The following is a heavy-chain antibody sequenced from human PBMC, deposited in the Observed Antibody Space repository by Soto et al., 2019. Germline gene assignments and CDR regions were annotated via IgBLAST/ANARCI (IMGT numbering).Heavy chain of an antibody. D-gene: IGHD4-4*01. V-gene: IGHV1-18*04. Sequence: ASVTVSCTASGYTFSSDGIGWVRQAPGQGLEWMGWISAYNGKTHYSQNFQGKVTMTTDTSTSTAYMELRTLRSDDTAVYYCAKADSNYAGRFSYYYMDVWGNGTLVTVSS. CDR1: GYTFSSDG. CDR2: ISAYNGKT. J-gene: IGHJ6*03. CDR3: AKADSNYAGRFSYYYMDV.